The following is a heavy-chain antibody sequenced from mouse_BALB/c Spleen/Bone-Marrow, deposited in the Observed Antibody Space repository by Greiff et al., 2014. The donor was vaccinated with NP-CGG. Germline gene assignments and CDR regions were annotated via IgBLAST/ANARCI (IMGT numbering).Heavy chain of an antibody. J-gene: IGHJ4*01. CDR1: GFNIKDTY. CDR2: IDPANGNT. D-gene: IGHD2-1*01. CDR3: AIYYGNYYAMDY. Sequence: EVQLQESGAELVKPGASVKLSCTASGFNIKDTYMHWVKQRPEQGLEWIGRIDPANGNTKYDPKFQGKAAITADTSSNTAYLQLSSLTSEDTAVYYCAIYYGNYYAMDYWGQGTSATVSS. V-gene: IGHV14-3*02.